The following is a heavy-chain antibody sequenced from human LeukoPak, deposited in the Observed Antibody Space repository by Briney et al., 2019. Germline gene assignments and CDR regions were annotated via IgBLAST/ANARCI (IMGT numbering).Heavy chain of an antibody. Sequence: GGSLRLSCAASGFTFSDYCISWIRQAPGKGLEWVSYISGSSRTIYYADSVKGRFTISRDNAQNSLYLQMNSLGAEDTAVYYCARDPYGYSSNPGAGFDYWGQGTLVTVSS. V-gene: IGHV3-11*04. CDR1: GFTFSDYC. CDR3: ARDPYGYSSNPGAGFDY. D-gene: IGHD5-18*01. CDR2: ISGSSRTI. J-gene: IGHJ4*02.